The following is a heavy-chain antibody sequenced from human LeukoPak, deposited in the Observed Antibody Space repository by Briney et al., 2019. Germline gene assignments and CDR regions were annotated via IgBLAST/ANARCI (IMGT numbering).Heavy chain of an antibody. J-gene: IGHJ4*02. CDR2: ISGSGGST. Sequence: GGSLRLSCAASGFTFSSYAMSWVRQAPGKGLEWVSAISGSGGSTYYADSAKGRFAISRDNSKNTLYLQMNSLRAEDTAVYYCAKAQRYCSSTSCYNFDYWGQGTLVTVSS. CDR3: AKAQRYCSSTSCYNFDY. D-gene: IGHD2-2*01. CDR1: GFTFSSYA. V-gene: IGHV3-23*01.